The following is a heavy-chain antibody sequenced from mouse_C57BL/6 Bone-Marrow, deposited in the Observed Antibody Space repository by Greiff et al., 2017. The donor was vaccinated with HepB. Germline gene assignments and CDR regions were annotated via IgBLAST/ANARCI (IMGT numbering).Heavy chain of an antibody. V-gene: IGHV1-69*01. Sequence: QVQLQQPGAELVMPGASVKLSCKASGYTFTSYWMHWVKQRPGQGLEWIGEIDPSDSYTNYNQKFKGKSTLTVDKSSSTAYMQLSSLTSEDSAVYYCAREVYYDYDGFAYWGRGTRVTVTA. J-gene: IGHJ3*01. CDR3: AREVYYDYDGFAY. CDR1: GYTFTSYW. CDR2: IDPSDSYT. D-gene: IGHD2-4*01.